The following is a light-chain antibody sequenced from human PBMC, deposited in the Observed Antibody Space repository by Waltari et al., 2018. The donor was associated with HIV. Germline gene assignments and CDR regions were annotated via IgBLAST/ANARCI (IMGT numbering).Light chain of an antibody. CDR1: SSDVGGHNY. Sequence: QSALPQPASVSGSPGQSITIPCTGTSSDVGGHNYVSWYQPHPGKAPKLMIYEVNNRPSVVSNRFSGSKSGNTASLTISGLQAEDEADYYCISYRSTSTYVFGTGTKVTV. J-gene: IGLJ1*01. V-gene: IGLV2-14*01. CDR3: ISYRSTSTYV. CDR2: EVN.